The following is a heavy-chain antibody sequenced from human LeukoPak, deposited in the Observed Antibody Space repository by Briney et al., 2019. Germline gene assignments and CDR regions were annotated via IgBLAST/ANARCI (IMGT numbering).Heavy chain of an antibody. J-gene: IGHJ5*02. CDR3: ASGYSGYDRNWFDP. V-gene: IGHV1-69*13. Sequence: SVQVSCKASEGTFSSYAISWVRQAPGQGLEWMGGIIPIFGTANYAQKFQGRVTITADESTSTAYMELSSLRSEDTPVYYCASGYSGYDRNWFDPWGQGTLVTVSS. CDR2: IIPIFGTA. CDR1: EGTFSSYA. D-gene: IGHD5-12*01.